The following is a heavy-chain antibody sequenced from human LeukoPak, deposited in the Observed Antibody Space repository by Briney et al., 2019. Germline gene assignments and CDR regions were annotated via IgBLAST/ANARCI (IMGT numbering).Heavy chain of an antibody. CDR1: GFPFSSYA. J-gene: IGHJ4*02. Sequence: PGGSLRLSCAASGFPFSSYAMSWVRQAPGKGLEWVSAISGSGGSTYYADSVKGRFTISRDNSKNTLFLQVNSLRADDTAVYYCAKAGDSSSSPLFLDWGQGTLVTVSS. CDR3: AKAGDSSSSPLFLD. CDR2: ISGSGGST. D-gene: IGHD6-6*01. V-gene: IGHV3-23*01.